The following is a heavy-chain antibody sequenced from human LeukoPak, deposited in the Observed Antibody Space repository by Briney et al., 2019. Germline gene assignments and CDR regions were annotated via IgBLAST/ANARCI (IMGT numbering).Heavy chain of an antibody. Sequence: ASXTVSCKASGYSFTGYYINWVRQAPGQGVEWMGRINPNSGDTNYAQKFQGRVTINRDTDRRKDYMEMRSLRYDDTAVYYCVRDHDSSGRTDDAFDIWGQGTMVAVSS. V-gene: IGHV1-2*06. CDR2: INPNSGDT. D-gene: IGHD3-22*01. CDR3: VRDHDSSGRTDDAFDI. J-gene: IGHJ3*02. CDR1: GYSFTGYY.